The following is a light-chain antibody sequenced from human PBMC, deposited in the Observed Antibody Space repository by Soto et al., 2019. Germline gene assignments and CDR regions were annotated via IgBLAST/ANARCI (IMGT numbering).Light chain of an antibody. CDR3: QQRSNWPPIT. J-gene: IGKJ5*01. Sequence: EIVLTQSPATLSLSPGERATLSCRASQSVSSYFAWYHQKPGQAPRLLLYDASNRATGIPARLSGSGSGSAFTLPTSSLEPEDFSVYYCQQRSNWPPITFGQGTRLEIK. V-gene: IGKV3-11*01. CDR2: DAS. CDR1: QSVSSY.